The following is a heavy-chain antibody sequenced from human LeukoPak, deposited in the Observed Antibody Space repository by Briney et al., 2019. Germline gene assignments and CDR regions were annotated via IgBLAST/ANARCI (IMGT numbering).Heavy chain of an antibody. CDR1: GFTFSHFG. CDR3: AKDAQRGFDYSNSLES. CDR2: IWSDGSNR. Sequence: PGGFLRLSCSTSGFTFSHFGMHWVRRAPGKGLEWVAVIWSDGSNRYYGDSVKGRFTISRDNSENSVYLHMNNLRVEDTAVYYCAKDAQRGFDYSNSLESWGQGTLVIVSS. J-gene: IGHJ5*01. V-gene: IGHV3-33*06. D-gene: IGHD4-11*01.